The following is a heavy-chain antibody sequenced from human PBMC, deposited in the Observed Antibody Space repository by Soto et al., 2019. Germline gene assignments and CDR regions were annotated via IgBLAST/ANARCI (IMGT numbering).Heavy chain of an antibody. Sequence: EVQLLESGGELVQPGGSLRLSCAASGFAFSGYAMSWVRQAPGRGLEWVSGIGGSGVSTYYADSVKGRFTISRDNSKNTLYLQMISLRVEDRAIYYCARAEDDYGDQDHFDFWGQGALVTVSS. CDR3: ARAEDDYGDQDHFDF. CDR1: GFAFSGYA. J-gene: IGHJ4*02. D-gene: IGHD4-17*01. CDR2: IGGSGVST. V-gene: IGHV3-23*01.